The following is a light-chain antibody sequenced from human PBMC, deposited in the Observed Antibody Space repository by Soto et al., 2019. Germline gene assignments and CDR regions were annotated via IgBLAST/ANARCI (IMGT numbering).Light chain of an antibody. Sequence: QSVLTQPPSVSGAPGQRVTLSCAGSSSNIGAGYDVHWYQQLPGTAPKLLIYGNSNRPSGVPDRFSGSKSGASASLAITGLQAEDEADYFCQSFDSSSPSTVVFGGGTQLTVL. CDR2: GNS. J-gene: IGLJ2*01. CDR3: QSFDSSSPSTVV. CDR1: SSNIGAGYD. V-gene: IGLV1-40*01.